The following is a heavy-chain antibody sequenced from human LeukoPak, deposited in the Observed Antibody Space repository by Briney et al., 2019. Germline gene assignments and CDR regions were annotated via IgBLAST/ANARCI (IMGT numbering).Heavy chain of an antibody. V-gene: IGHV3-43*01. CDR3: VKDRGGFRGSDY. CDR2: ITWDGSLI. Sequence: GGSLRLSCAASGFAFGHDTMHWVRHAPGKGLEWVSLITWDGSLIFYAASVKGRFTISRDNSRNSLYLEMTSLRSEDSALYYCVKDRGGFRGSDYWGQGTLVTVSS. CDR1: GFAFGHDT. D-gene: IGHD3-10*01. J-gene: IGHJ4*02.